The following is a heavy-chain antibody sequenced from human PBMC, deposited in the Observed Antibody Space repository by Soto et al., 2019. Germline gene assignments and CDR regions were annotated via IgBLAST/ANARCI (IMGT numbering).Heavy chain of an antibody. D-gene: IGHD2-21*02. CDR1: GFSLNTGGVG. J-gene: IGHJ6*02. CDR3: AHSLCGGACLQSYPSHYYSGIDV. CDR2: IYWDNDK. V-gene: IGHV2-5*02. Sequence: QITLKESGPTLVKTTQTLTLTCTFSGFSLNTGGVGVGWIRQPQGEALEWLALIYWDNDKRYSPSLESRLTITKDTSKYPVVLTMTNLDPVDTATYYCAHSLCGGACLQSYPSHYYSGIDVWGPGTTVTVSS.